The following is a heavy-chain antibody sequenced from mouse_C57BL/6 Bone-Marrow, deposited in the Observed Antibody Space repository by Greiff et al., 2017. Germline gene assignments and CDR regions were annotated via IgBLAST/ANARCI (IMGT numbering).Heavy chain of an antibody. V-gene: IGHV5-12*01. CDR2: ISNGGGST. CDR3: ARPSYDYGEGYAMDY. CDR1: GFTFSDYY. J-gene: IGHJ4*01. D-gene: IGHD2-4*01. Sequence: EVHLVESGGGLVQPGGSLKLSCAASGFTFSDYYMYWVRQTPEKRLEWVAYISNGGGSTYYPDTVKGRFTISRDNAKNTLYLQMSRLKSEDTAMYYCARPSYDYGEGYAMDYWGQGTSVTVSS.